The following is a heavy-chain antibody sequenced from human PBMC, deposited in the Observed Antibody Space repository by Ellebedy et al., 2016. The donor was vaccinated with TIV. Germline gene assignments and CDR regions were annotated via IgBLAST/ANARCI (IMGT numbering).Heavy chain of an antibody. CDR2: FLPMFGTA. Sequence: ASVKVSCKAFGGTFSTYALNWVRQAPGQGLEWIGAFLPMFGTATSAPKFQGRVTITADESMTTAYMDLSSLRSEDTAVYYCARVRWATVARGVPFHYGMDVWGQGTTVTVTS. CDR3: ARVRWATVARGVPFHYGMDV. V-gene: IGHV1-69*13. D-gene: IGHD3-10*01. CDR1: GGTFSTYA. J-gene: IGHJ6*02.